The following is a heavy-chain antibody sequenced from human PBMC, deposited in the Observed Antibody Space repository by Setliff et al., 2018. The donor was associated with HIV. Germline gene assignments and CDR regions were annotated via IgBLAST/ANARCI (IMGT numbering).Heavy chain of an antibody. J-gene: IGHJ6*03. D-gene: IGHD2-2*01. CDR1: GFTFNVAW. CDR2: IKSERDGGTT. CDR3: GKVGGAAEPCYYFMDV. V-gene: IGHV3-15*07. Sequence: GGSLRLSCAASGFTFNVAWMNWVRQAPGKGLEWVGRIKSERDGGTTDYAAPVKGRFTISRDDSKNTFYLQMNSLKTDDTAVYYCGKVGGAAEPCYYFMDVWGKGTTVTVSS.